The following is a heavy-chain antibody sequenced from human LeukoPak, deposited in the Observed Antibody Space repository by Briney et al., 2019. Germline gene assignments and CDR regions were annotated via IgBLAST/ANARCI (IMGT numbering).Heavy chain of an antibody. J-gene: IGHJ4*02. D-gene: IGHD4-17*01. CDR2: INHSGST. V-gene: IGHV4-34*01. CDR1: GGSFSGYY. Sequence: SETLSLTCAVYGGSFSGYYWSWIRQPPGKGLEWIGEINHSGSTNYNPSLKSRVTISVDTSKNQSSLKLSSVTAADTAVYYCARSDYGDYEGQYYFDYWGQGTLVTVSS. CDR3: ARSDYGDYEGQYYFDY.